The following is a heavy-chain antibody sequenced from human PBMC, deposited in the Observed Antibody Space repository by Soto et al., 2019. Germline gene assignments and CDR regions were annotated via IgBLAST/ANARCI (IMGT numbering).Heavy chain of an antibody. CDR3: AADSTSQYYFDI. J-gene: IGHJ3*02. CDR1: GFTLTSSA. D-gene: IGHD3-10*01. CDR2: IVVGSGNT. Sequence: GASVKVCCKDSGFTLTSSAVHWVRQARGQRLEWIGWIVVGSGNTNYAQKFQERVTITRDMSTSTAYMELSSLRSEDTAVYYCAADSTSQYYFDIWGQGTMVTVSS. V-gene: IGHV1-58*01.